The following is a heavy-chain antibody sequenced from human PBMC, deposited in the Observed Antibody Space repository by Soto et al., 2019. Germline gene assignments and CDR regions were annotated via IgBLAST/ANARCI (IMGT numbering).Heavy chain of an antibody. V-gene: IGHV3-23*01. Sequence: EVQLLESGGGLVQPGGSLRLSCAASGFTFSSYAMSWVRQAPGMGLEWVSVISGSGYATYYADSVKGRFTVSRDNSNNTVYLPMNSLRAEDTAVYHCAKEETVLANYYYYYGMDVWGQGTTVTVSS. CDR1: GFTFSSYA. CDR2: ISGSGYAT. CDR3: AKEETVLANYYYYYGMDV. J-gene: IGHJ6*02. D-gene: IGHD4-17*01.